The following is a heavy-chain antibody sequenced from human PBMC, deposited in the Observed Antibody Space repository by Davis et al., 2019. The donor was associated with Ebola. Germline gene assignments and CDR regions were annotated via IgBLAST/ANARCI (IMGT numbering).Heavy chain of an antibody. CDR1: GFTFSDYY. CDR3: TLRAT. CDR2: IKSKTDGGTT. Sequence: LSLTCVASGFTFSDYYMSWIRQAPGRGLECLGHIKSKTDGGTTDYAAPVKGRFTISKDDSKNTVFLQMNNVKTEDTAVYYCTLRATWGQGTLVSVSS. V-gene: IGHV3-15*01. J-gene: IGHJ1*01.